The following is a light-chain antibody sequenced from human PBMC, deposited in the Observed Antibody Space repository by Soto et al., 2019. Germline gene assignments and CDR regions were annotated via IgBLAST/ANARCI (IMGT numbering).Light chain of an antibody. Sequence: LTHPPSASWSPGHAATISCTGTSSDVGGYNYVSWYQQHPGKVPKLMIYEVTKRPSGVPDRFSGSKSGNTASLTVSGLQTEDEADYYCSSYAGTDYVFGTGTKVTVL. CDR1: SSDVGGYNY. CDR2: EVT. V-gene: IGLV2-8*01. CDR3: SSYAGTDYV. J-gene: IGLJ1*01.